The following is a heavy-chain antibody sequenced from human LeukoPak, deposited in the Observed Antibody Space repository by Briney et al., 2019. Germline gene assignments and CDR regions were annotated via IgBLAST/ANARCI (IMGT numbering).Heavy chain of an antibody. V-gene: IGHV3-23*01. Sequence: GGSLRLPCAASGFTFSSYAMSWVRQAPGKGLEWVSAISGSGGSTYYADSVKGRFTISRDNSKNTLYLQMNSLRAEDTAVYYCAKAAGDYDSSGYYEYWGQGTLVTVSS. J-gene: IGHJ4*02. CDR3: AKAAGDYDSSGYYEY. CDR1: GFTFSSYA. CDR2: ISGSGGST. D-gene: IGHD3-22*01.